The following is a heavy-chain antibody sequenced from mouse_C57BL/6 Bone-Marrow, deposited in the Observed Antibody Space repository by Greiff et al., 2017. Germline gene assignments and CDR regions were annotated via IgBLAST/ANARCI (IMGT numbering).Heavy chain of an antibody. V-gene: IGHV6-6*01. D-gene: IGHD3-2*02. Sequence: DVMLVESGGGLVQPGGSMKLSCAASGFTFSDAWMDWVRQSPEKGLEWVAEIRNKANNHATYYAESVKGRFTISRDDSKSSVYLQMNSLRAEDTGIYYCTAQATEHYAMDYWGQGTSVTVSS. J-gene: IGHJ4*01. CDR3: TAQATEHYAMDY. CDR1: GFTFSDAW. CDR2: IRNKANNHAT.